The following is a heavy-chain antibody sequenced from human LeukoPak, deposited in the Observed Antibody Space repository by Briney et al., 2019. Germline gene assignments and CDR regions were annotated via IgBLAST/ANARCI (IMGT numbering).Heavy chain of an antibody. CDR3: ARGDGESYWYFDL. Sequence: SETLSLTCTVSGGSISSGSYYWSWIRQHPGKGLEWIGYIYYSGSTYYNPSLKSRVTISVDRSKNQFSLKLSSVTAADTAVYYCARGDGESYWYFDLWGRGTLVTVSS. D-gene: IGHD2-21*01. CDR1: GGSISSGSYY. J-gene: IGHJ2*01. V-gene: IGHV4-31*03. CDR2: IYYSGST.